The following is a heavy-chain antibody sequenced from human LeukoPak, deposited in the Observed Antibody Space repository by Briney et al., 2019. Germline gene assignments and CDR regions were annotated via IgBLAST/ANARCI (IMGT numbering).Heavy chain of an antibody. Sequence: SETLSLTCAVYGGSFSGYYWSWIRQPPGKGLEWIGEINHSGSTNYNPSLKSRVTISVDTSKNQFSLKLSSVTAADTAVYYCARVRSLDIVVVPAARAFFDYWGQGTLVTVSS. CDR1: GGSFSGYY. V-gene: IGHV4-34*01. CDR2: INHSGST. CDR3: ARVRSLDIVVVPAARAFFDY. D-gene: IGHD2-2*03. J-gene: IGHJ4*02.